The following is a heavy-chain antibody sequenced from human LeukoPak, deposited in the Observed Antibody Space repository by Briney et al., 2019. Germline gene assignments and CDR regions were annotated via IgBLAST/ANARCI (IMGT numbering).Heavy chain of an antibody. CDR2: IKSKADGGTR. CDR3: TTVGGNCGGDCYSSNPDS. D-gene: IGHD2-21*02. CDR1: GFTFSDAW. Sequence: GGSLRLSCAASGFTFSDAWMSWVRHAPGKGLEWVARIKSKADGGTRDYAAPVKDRFTISRDDSKNTVYLQINNLKTEDTAVYFCTTVGGNCGGDCYSSNPDSWGQGILVTVSS. V-gene: IGHV3-15*01. J-gene: IGHJ5*01.